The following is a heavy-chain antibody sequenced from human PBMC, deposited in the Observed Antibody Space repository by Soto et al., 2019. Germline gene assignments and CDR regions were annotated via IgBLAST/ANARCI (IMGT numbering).Heavy chain of an antibody. D-gene: IGHD2-2*01. J-gene: IGHJ3*02. CDR3: ARERLVVVPPDFWAPPHDAFDI. CDR2: IYPTGNI. Sequence: SVPLTLPWTVAGGYIIGRHWCRRIHQEPGKGLEWIGEIYPTGNINFNPSLKSRASMSIDKSKNQLSLKLTSLTAEDTAVYYCARERLVVVPPDFWAPPHDAFDIWGQGTMVTVSS. V-gene: IGHV4-4*02. CDR1: GGYIIGRHW.